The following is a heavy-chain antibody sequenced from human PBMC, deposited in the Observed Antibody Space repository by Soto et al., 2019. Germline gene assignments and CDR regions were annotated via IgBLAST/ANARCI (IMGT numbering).Heavy chain of an antibody. D-gene: IGHD3-16*01. CDR1: GFTFSNYP. J-gene: IGHJ5*02. CDR3: AREGVVSARLDP. CDR2: ISATSGTT. V-gene: IGHV3-48*02. Sequence: GGSLRLSCAASGFTFSNYPLNWVRQAPGKGLEWVSYISATSGTTYYADSVRGRFTISRDNAKNSLYLEMNSLRDEDTAVYYCAREGVVSARLDPWGQGTLVTVCS.